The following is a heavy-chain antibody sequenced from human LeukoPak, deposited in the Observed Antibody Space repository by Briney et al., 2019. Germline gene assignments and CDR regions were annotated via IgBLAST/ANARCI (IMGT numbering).Heavy chain of an antibody. J-gene: IGHJ4*02. Sequence: GGSLGLSCAASGFTFSTYAIHWVRQAPGKGLEWVAVISYDGSNKFYADSVKGRFTISRDNSKNTMYVQMDSLRPEDTAVYYCARSGGLRYFDWLLEYWGQGTLVTVSS. CDR2: ISYDGSNK. D-gene: IGHD3-9*01. CDR3: ARSGGLRYFDWLLEY. CDR1: GFTFSTYA. V-gene: IGHV3-30-3*01.